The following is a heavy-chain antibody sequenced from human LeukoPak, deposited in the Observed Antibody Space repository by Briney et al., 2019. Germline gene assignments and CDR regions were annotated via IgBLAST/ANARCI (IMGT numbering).Heavy chain of an antibody. V-gene: IGHV3-48*02. CDR2: ISSSSSNI. Sequence: GGSLRLSCAASGFTLRTYSMNWVRQAPGKGLEWVLYISSSSSNIYYADSVKGRFTVSRDNAKNSLYLQMNSLRDEDTAVYYCAREAGAGNDYWGQGALVTVSS. CDR3: AREAGAGNDY. D-gene: IGHD1-26*01. CDR1: GFTLRTYS. J-gene: IGHJ4*02.